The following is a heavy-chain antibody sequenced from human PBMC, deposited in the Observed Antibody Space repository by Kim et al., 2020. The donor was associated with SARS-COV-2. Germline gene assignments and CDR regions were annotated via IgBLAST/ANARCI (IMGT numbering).Heavy chain of an antibody. CDR1: GFTFSNYV. D-gene: IGHD2-15*01. CDR3: AKYCSAATCFYYYGMDV. V-gene: IGHV3-23*01. CDR2: ISGNGDST. Sequence: GGSLRLSCAASGFTFSNYVMSWVRQAPGKGLEWVSGISGNGDSTYYADSVKGRFTISRDNSKNTVCRQMGSLRAEDTAVYYCAKYCSAATCFYYYGMDVWGQGTTVTVSS. J-gene: IGHJ6*02.